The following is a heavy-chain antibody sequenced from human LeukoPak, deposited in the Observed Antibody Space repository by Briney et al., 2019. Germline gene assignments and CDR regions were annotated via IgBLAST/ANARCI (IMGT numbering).Heavy chain of an antibody. D-gene: IGHD4-23*01. CDR3: ASGGPGWFDP. CDR1: GFTFSSYG. J-gene: IGHJ5*02. V-gene: IGHV3-30*03. CDR2: ISYDGSNK. Sequence: GGSLRLSCAASGFTFSSYGMHWVRQAPGKGLEWVAVISYDGSNKYYADSVKGRFTISRDNAKNTLYLQMNSLRAEDTAVYYCASGGPGWFDPWGQGTLVTVSS.